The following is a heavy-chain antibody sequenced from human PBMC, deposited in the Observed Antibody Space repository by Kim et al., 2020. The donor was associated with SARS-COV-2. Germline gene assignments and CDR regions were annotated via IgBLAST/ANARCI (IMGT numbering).Heavy chain of an antibody. V-gene: IGHV1-24*01. CDR3: ATDIHRLRYFDWLFV. CDR2: FDPEDGET. CDR1: GYTLTELS. J-gene: IGHJ4*02. Sequence: ASVKVSCKVSGYTLTELSMHWVRQAPGKGLEWMGGFDPEDGETIYAQKFQGRVTITEDTSTDTAYMELSSLRSEDTAVYYCATDIHRLRYFDWLFVWGQGTLVTVSS. D-gene: IGHD3-9*01.